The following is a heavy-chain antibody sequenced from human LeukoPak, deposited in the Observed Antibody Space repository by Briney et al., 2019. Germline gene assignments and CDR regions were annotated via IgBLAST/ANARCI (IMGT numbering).Heavy chain of an antibody. CDR2: IASETYGGTA. V-gene: IGHV3-49*04. J-gene: IGHJ4*02. CDR1: GFTFGDYA. Sequence: GGSLRLSCTASGFTFGDYAMTWVRQAPGKGLEWVGFIASETYGGTAEYAASVKGRFTISRDDSKSIAYLQMNSLKTEDSAVYYCTRDQTPYYWGQGTLVTVSS. CDR3: TRDQTPYY.